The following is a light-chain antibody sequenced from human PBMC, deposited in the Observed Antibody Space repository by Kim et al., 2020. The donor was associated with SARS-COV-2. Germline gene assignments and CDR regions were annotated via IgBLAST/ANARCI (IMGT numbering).Light chain of an antibody. J-gene: IGLJ1*01. Sequence: QSALTQPPSVSGSPGQSVTISCTGTSSDVGTYNRVSWYQQSPGTAPKLRIYEVTNRPSGVPDRFSGSKSGNTASLIISGLQAEDEADYYCCSYTTSSTYVCGTGTKVTVL. CDR3: CSYTTSSTYV. CDR1: SSDVGTYNR. V-gene: IGLV2-18*02. CDR2: EVT.